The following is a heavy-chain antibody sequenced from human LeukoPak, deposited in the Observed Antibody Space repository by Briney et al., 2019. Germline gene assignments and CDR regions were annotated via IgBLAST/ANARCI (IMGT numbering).Heavy chain of an antibody. CDR2: IYYSGST. V-gene: IGHV4-31*11. CDR1: GGSISSGGYS. Sequence: SETLSLTCAVSGGSISSGGYSWGWIRQHPGKGLEWIGYIYYSGSTYYNPSLKSRVTISVDTSKNQFSLKLSSVTAADTAVYYCASPSPGYSGYDPNDAFDIWGQGTMVTVSS. J-gene: IGHJ3*02. D-gene: IGHD5-12*01. CDR3: ASPSPGYSGYDPNDAFDI.